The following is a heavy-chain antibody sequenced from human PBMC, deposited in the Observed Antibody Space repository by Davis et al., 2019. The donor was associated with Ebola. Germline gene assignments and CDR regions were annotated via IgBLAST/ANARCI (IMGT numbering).Heavy chain of an antibody. CDR1: GFTFSNYA. CDR2: IGGSRSHI. D-gene: IGHD5-24*01. Sequence: GESLKISCAASGFTFSNYAMNWVRQAPGKGLEWVSFIGGSRSHIYYADSVKGRFSISRDNAKNSLYLQMNSLRAEDTAVYYCARGSRWLQLGWFDPWGQGTLVTVSS. CDR3: ARGSRWLQLGWFDP. V-gene: IGHV3-21*01. J-gene: IGHJ5*02.